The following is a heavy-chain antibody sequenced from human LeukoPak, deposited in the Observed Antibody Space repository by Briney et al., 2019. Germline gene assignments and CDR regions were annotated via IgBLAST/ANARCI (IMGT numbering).Heavy chain of an antibody. J-gene: IGHJ5*02. CDR1: GFTFSSYG. CDR3: AKDRGRYSSGWNWFDP. V-gene: IGHV3-30*18. CDR2: ISYDGSNK. Sequence: GGSLRLSCAASGFTFSSYGMHWVRQAPGKGLEWVAVISYDGSNKYYADSVKGRFTISRDNSRNTLYLQMNSLRAEDTAVYYCAKDRGRYSSGWNWFDPWGQGTLVTVSS. D-gene: IGHD5-18*01.